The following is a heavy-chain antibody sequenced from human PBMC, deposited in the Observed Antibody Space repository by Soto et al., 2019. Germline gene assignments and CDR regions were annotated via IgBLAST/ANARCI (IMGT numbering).Heavy chain of an antibody. CDR3: ASTPTYSSSWGDYYNWFDP. Sequence: ASVKVSCKASGYTFTSYAMHWVRQAPGQRLEWMGWINAGNGNTKYSQKFQGRVTITRDTSASTAYMELSSLRSEDTAVYYCASTPTYSSSWGDYYNWFDPWGQGTLVTVSS. D-gene: IGHD6-13*01. J-gene: IGHJ5*02. CDR2: INAGNGNT. V-gene: IGHV1-3*01. CDR1: GYTFTSYA.